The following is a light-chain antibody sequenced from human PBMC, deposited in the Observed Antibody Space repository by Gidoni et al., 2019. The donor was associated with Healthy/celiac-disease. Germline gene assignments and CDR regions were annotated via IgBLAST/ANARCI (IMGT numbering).Light chain of an antibody. CDR2: GAS. V-gene: IGKV3-15*01. CDR3: QQYNNWPSLT. J-gene: IGKJ4*01. CDR1: QSVSSN. Sequence: EIVMTQSPDTLSVSPGERATLSCRASQSVSSNLAWYQQKPGQAPRLLIYGASPRATGIPARFSGSGSGTEFTLTISSLQSEDFAVYYCQQYNNWPSLTFXGXTKVEIK.